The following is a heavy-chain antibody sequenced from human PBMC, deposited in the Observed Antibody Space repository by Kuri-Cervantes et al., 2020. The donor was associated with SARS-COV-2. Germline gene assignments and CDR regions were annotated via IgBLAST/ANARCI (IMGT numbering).Heavy chain of an antibody. CDR1: GSAFSTYI. CDR2: ISGSGGNT. Sequence: GESLKISCAASGSAFSTYIMSWVRQAPGKGLEWVSTISGSGGNTYYSDSVRGRFTISRDNSKNTLFLQMNNLRADDTAVYYCAKEWEMATVNPVYDFWGQGALVTVSS. CDR3: AKEWEMATVNPVYDF. V-gene: IGHV3-23*01. D-gene: IGHD5-24*01. J-gene: IGHJ4*02.